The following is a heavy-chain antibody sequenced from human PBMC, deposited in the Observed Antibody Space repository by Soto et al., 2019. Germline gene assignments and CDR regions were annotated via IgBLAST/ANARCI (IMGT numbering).Heavy chain of an antibody. CDR3: ARDLYSSSWTRFDP. D-gene: IGHD6-13*01. V-gene: IGHV3-7*01. CDR1: GFTFSSYW. J-gene: IGHJ5*02. Sequence: EVQLVESGGGLVQPGGSLRLSCAASGFTFSSYWMSWVRQAPGKGLEWVANIKQDGSEEYYVDSVKGRFTISRDNAKNSLYLQMNSLRAEDTAVYYCARDLYSSSWTRFDPWGQGTLVTVSS. CDR2: IKQDGSEE.